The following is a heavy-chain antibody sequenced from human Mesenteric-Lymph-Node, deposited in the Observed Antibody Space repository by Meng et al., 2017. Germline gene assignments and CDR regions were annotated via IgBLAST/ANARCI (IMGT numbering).Heavy chain of an antibody. Sequence: GESLKISCAASGFSFGEYTMHWVRQAPGKGLEWVAVISYDGSNKYYADSVKGRFTISRDNSKNTLYLQMNSLRAEDTAVYYCARDRRKFLYYYYGMDVWGQGTTVTVSS. V-gene: IGHV3-30*01. J-gene: IGHJ6*02. CDR1: GFSFGEYT. CDR3: ARDRRKFLYYYYGMDV. CDR2: ISYDGSNK.